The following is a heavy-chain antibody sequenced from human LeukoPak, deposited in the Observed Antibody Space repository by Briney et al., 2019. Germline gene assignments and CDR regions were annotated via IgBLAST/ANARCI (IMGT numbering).Heavy chain of an antibody. J-gene: IGHJ4*02. CDR2: MNPNSGNT. D-gene: IGHD2-15*01. CDR3: ARAGGYCGRISCPYYFDY. V-gene: IGHV1-8*02. CDR1: GYTFGSDD. Sequence: ASVKVSCKASGYTFGSDDINWVRQATGQGLEWMGWMNPNSGNTGYAQKFQGRVTMTRNTSISTAYMELSSLRSEDTAVYYCARAGGYCGRISCPYYFDYWGQGSLVAVSS.